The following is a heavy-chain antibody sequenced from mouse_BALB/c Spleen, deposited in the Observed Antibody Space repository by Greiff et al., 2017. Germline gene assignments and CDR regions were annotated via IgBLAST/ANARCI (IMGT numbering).Heavy chain of an antibody. CDR2: IDPENGNT. J-gene: IGHJ2*01. CDR1: GFNIKDYY. Sequence: EVQLQQSGAELVRPGALVKLSCKASGFNIKDYYMHWVKQRPEQGLEWIGWIDPENGNTIYDPKFQGKASITADTSSNTAYLQLSSLTSEDTAVYYCASLKDDYGYWGQGTTLTVSS. D-gene: IGHD2-4*01. V-gene: IGHV14-1*02. CDR3: ASLKDDYGY.